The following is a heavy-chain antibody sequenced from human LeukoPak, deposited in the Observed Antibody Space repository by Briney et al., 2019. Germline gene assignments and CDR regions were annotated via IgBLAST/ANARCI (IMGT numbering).Heavy chain of an antibody. D-gene: IGHD5-18*01. CDR3: AKGGILRGNYFDY. CDR1: GFTFDDYA. V-gene: IGHV3-23*01. CDR2: ISGSGGST. Sequence: GGSLRLSCAASGFTFDDYAMHWVRQAPGKGLEWVSGISGSGGSTYYADSVKGRFTVSRDNSKNTLYLQMNSLRAEDTAVYYCAKGGILRGNYFDYWGQGTLVTVSS. J-gene: IGHJ4*02.